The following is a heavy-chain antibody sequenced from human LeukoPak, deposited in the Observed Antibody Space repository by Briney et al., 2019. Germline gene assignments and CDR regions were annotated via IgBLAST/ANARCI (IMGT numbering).Heavy chain of an antibody. J-gene: IGHJ3*02. D-gene: IGHD1-26*01. CDR1: GYTLTELS. CDR2: FDPEDGET. CDR3: ATAMVGATSGAFDI. Sequence: ASVKVSCKASGYTLTELSMRWVRQAPGKGLEWMGGFDPEDGETIYAQKFQGRVTMTEDTSTDTAYMELSSLRSEDTAVYYCATAMVGATSGAFDIWGQGTMVTVSS. V-gene: IGHV1-24*01.